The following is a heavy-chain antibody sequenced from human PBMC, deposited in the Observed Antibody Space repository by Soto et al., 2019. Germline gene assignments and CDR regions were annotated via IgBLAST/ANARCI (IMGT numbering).Heavy chain of an antibody. J-gene: IGHJ5*02. V-gene: IGHV4-38-2*02. CDR1: GFSISSGYF. D-gene: IGHD3-22*01. CDR2: IYHSGTT. Sequence: SETLSLTCAVSGFSISSGYFWGWIRQPPGKGPEWLGGIYHSGTTYYNPSVKGRVTISVDTSKNQFSLKMSSVTAADTAVYCCARDSSGYYWFDPWGQGTLVPVSS. CDR3: ARDSSGYYWFDP.